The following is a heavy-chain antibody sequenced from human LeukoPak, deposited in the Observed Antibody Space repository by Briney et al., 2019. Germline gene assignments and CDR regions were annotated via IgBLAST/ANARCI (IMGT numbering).Heavy chain of an antibody. CDR3: ARRRYCSSTSCSPFDP. Sequence: SETLSLTCTVSGGSISSSSYYWGWIRQPPGKGLEWIGSIYYSGSTYYNPSLKSRVTISVDTSKNQFSLKLSSVTAADTAVYYCARRRYCSSTSCSPFDPWGQGTLVTVSS. CDR1: GGSISSSSYY. J-gene: IGHJ5*02. CDR2: IYYSGST. D-gene: IGHD2-2*01. V-gene: IGHV4-39*01.